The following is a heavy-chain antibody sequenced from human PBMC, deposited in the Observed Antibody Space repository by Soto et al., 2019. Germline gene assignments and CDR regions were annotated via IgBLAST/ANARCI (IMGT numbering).Heavy chain of an antibody. J-gene: IGHJ4*02. CDR1: GDSISTDY. Sequence: PSETPSLTCTFSGDSISTDYWSWIRQSPGKGLEWIGFIYYGGSTNYNPSLKSRVTISVDTPKNQFSLKLSSVTAADTAVYYCAKNWNWGSLVHWGQGTLVTVSS. V-gene: IGHV4-59*08. CDR2: IYYGGST. CDR3: AKNWNWGSLVH. D-gene: IGHD7-27*01.